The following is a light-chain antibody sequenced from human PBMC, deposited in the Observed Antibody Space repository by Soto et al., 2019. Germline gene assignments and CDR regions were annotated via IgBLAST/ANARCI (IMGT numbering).Light chain of an antibody. CDR1: YSNIGSNF. CDR3: SSWDDSLDGPV. CDR2: SIN. J-gene: IGLJ3*02. V-gene: IGLV1-44*01. Sequence: QSVLTQPPSASATPGQTVTISCSGRYSNIGSNFVSWYQRLPGTAPKLLIYSINQRPSGVPDRFSGSKSGTSASLTISGLQSEDEADYLCSSWDDSLDGPVFGGGTKLTVL.